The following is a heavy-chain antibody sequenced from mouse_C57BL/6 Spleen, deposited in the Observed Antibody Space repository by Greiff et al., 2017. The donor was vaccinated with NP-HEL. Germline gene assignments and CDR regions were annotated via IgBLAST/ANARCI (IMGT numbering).Heavy chain of an antibody. D-gene: IGHD1-1*01. J-gene: IGHJ2*01. CDR2: ISSGGSYT. CDR1: GFTFSSYG. Sequence: EVKVVESGGDLVKPGGSLKLSCAASGFTFSSYGMSWVRQTPDKRLEWVATISSGGSYTYYPDSVKGRFTISRDNAKNTLYLQMSSLKSEDTAMYYCARHGEGITTVVRYFDYWGQGTTLTVSS. CDR3: ARHGEGITTVVRYFDY. V-gene: IGHV5-6*01.